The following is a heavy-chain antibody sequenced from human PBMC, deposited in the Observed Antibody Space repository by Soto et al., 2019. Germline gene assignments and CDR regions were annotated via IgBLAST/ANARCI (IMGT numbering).Heavy chain of an antibody. V-gene: IGHV4-31*03. CDR1: GGSISSGGFY. CDR3: ARGPPQLGGSYHYGMSS. J-gene: IGHJ6*02. CDR2: FFDSGST. Sequence: SKNLSISSIVYGGSISSGGFYWSWVRQHPGKGLEWIGFFFDSGSTYYNASLKSRLTISVDRSNNQFSLKLTSVTAADTAVYYCARGPPQLGGSYHYGMSSWGQGTTVTVSS. D-gene: IGHD5-18*01.